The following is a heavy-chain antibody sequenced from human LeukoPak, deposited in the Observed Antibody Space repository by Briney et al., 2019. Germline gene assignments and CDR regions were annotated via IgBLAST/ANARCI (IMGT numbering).Heavy chain of an antibody. CDR1: GGSFSGYY. CDR3: ARGIRGLFLEWLIPYYFDY. Sequence: SETLSLTCAVYGGSFSGYYWSWIRQPPGKGLEWIGEINHSGSTNYNPSLKSRVTISVDTSKNQFSLKLSSVTAADTAVYYCARGIRGLFLEWLIPYYFDYWGQGTLVTVSS. J-gene: IGHJ4*02. D-gene: IGHD3-3*01. CDR2: INHSGST. V-gene: IGHV4-34*01.